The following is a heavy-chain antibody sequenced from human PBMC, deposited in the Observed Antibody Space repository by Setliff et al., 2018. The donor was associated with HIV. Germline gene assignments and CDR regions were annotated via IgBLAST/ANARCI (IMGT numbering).Heavy chain of an antibody. D-gene: IGHD1-26*01. CDR3: ARSVIGSSTDY. J-gene: IGHJ4*02. CDR2: IRNDGSDK. V-gene: IGHV3-30*02. Sequence: GGSLRLSCAASGFLFHTYWMSWVRQAPGKGLEWVAFIRNDGSDKHYVDSVKGRFTISRDNSKNTLYLQMNSLRAEDTAVYYCARSVIGSSTDYWGQGTLVTVSS. CDR1: GFLFHTYW.